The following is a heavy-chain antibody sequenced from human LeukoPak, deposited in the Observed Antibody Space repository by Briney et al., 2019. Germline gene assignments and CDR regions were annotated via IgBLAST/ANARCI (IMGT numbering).Heavy chain of an antibody. D-gene: IGHD7-27*01. Sequence: SETLSLTCTVSGGSISSYYWSWIRQPPGKGLEWIGYIYYSGSTNYNPSLKSRVTISVDTSKNQFSLKLSSVTAADTAVYYCARHWGPYFDYWGQGTLVTVSS. J-gene: IGHJ4*02. CDR1: GGSISSYY. CDR3: ARHWGPYFDY. CDR2: IYYSGST. V-gene: IGHV4-59*08.